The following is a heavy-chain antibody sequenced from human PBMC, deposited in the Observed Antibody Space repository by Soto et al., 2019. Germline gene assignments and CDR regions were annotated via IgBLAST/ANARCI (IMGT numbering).Heavy chain of an antibody. J-gene: IGHJ4*02. CDR3: ARWGTTGGLDV. D-gene: IGHD3-16*01. CDR2: TSYDGSNK. Sequence: QVQLVESGGGVVQPGASLRLSCVGSGFTFRSYVIHWIRQAPGKGLEWVALTSYDGSNKYYDDSVKGRFTISRDNSRNTVDLHMDSLRLEDTALYYCARWGTTGGLDVWGQGTLVSVSS. V-gene: IGHV3-30*19. CDR1: GFTFRSYV.